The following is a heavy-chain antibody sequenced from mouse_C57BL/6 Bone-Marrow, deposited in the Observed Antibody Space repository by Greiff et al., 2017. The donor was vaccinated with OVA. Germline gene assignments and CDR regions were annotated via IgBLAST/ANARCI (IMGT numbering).Heavy chain of an antibody. D-gene: IGHD1-1*01. CDR3: TRGSSYSDLFDY. J-gene: IGHJ2*01. Sequence: VQLQQSGAELVRPGASVTLSCKASGYTFTDYEMHWVKQTPVHGLEWIGAIDPETGGTAYNQKFKGKAILTADKSSSTAYMELRSLTSEDSAVHYCTRGSSYSDLFDYWGQGTTLTVSS. CDR1: GYTFTDYE. V-gene: IGHV1-15*01. CDR2: IDPETGGT.